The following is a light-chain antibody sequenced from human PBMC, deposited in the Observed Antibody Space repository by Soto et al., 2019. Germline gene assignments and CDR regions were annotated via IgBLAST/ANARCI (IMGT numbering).Light chain of an antibody. CDR2: DAS. CDR3: QQYDKWPYT. V-gene: IGKV3-11*01. CDR1: QSVYSY. Sequence: EIVLTQSPPTLSLSPGERATLSCRASQSVYSYLAWYQQKPGQAPRLLIYDASNRATGIPARFSGSGSGTDFTLTIGSLEPEDVALYYCQQYDKWPYTFGQGTKVDIK. J-gene: IGKJ2*01.